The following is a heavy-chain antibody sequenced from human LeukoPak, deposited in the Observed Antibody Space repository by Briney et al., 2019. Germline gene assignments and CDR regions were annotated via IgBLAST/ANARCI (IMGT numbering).Heavy chain of an antibody. CDR2: IWFDGSKK. J-gene: IGHJ4*02. D-gene: IGHD5-12*01. CDR1: GFTFNTHA. CDR3: AKSSTTRYDFNAFDY. Sequence: PGGSLRLSCSASGFTFNTHAMHWVRQAPGKGLEWVAGIWFDGSKKYYAEVVEGRFTISRDNSRNSVYLQMNSLRTEDTAVYYCAKSSTTRYDFNAFDYWAQGSLVTVSS. V-gene: IGHV3-30*02.